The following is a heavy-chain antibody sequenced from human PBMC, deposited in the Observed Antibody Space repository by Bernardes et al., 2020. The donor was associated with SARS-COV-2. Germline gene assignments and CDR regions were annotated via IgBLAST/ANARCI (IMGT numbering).Heavy chain of an antibody. CDR3: ARDIRIAAAGYYYYYGMDV. CDR2: ISSSGSTI. D-gene: IGHD6-13*01. V-gene: IGHV3-11*01. Sequence: GGSLRLSCAASGFTFSDYYMSWIRQAPGKGLEWVSYISSSGSTIYYADSVKGRFTISRDNAKNSLYLQMNSLRAEDTAVYYCARDIRIAAAGYYYYYGMDVWGQGTTVTVSS. J-gene: IGHJ6*02. CDR1: GFTFSDYY.